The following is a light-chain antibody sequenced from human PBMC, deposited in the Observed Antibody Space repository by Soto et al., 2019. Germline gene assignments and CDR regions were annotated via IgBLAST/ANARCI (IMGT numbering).Light chain of an antibody. CDR2: DST. CDR1: QSIHTS. CDR3: QQRKVSPPIT. Sequence: TQSPATVSLSPGERATLSFRASQSIHTSLTWYQQKPGQPPRLLVYDSTLRATGVPDRFRGSRSGTEFTLTTTTPALEDFGVYYCQQRKVSPPITFGQGTRPEIK. J-gene: IGKJ5*01. V-gene: IGKV3-11*01.